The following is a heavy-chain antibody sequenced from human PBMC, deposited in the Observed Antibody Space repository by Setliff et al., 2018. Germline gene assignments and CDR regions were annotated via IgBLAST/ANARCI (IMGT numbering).Heavy chain of an antibody. Sequence: SETLSLTCTVSGGSISSSSHYWGWIRQPPGKGLEWIGSIYYTGSTYYNPSLKSRVTMSVDTSKRQFSLKLGSATAADTAVYYCARGSYYYYMDVWGKGTTVTVSS. CDR2: IYYTGST. J-gene: IGHJ6*03. CDR1: GGSISSSSHY. CDR3: ARGSYYYYMDV. V-gene: IGHV4-39*07.